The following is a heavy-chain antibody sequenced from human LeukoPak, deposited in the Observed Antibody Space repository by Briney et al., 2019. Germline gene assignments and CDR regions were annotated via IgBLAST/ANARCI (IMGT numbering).Heavy chain of an antibody. J-gene: IGHJ4*02. V-gene: IGHV4-59*01. Sequence: KPSETLSLTCTVSGGSFSSDYWSWIRQSPGTGLEWIGYIYYPTTTNYNPSLKSRVTMSLDTSKNHFSLDLTSVTGADTAVYFCATGHSSGWFDYWGQGTLVTVSS. D-gene: IGHD6-19*01. CDR2: IYYPTTT. CDR1: GGSFSSDY. CDR3: ATGHSSGWFDY.